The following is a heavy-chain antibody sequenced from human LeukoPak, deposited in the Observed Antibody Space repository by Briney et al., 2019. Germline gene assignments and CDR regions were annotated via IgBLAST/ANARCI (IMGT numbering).Heavy chain of an antibody. Sequence: ASVKVSCKASGYTFTSYDINWVRQATGQGLEWMGWMNPNSGNTGYAQKFQGRVTMTRNTSISTAYMELSSLRSEDTAVYYCARGLSGTTCFDYWGQGTLVTVSS. V-gene: IGHV1-8*01. D-gene: IGHD1-7*01. CDR1: GYTFTSYD. J-gene: IGHJ4*02. CDR3: ARGLSGTTCFDY. CDR2: MNPNSGNT.